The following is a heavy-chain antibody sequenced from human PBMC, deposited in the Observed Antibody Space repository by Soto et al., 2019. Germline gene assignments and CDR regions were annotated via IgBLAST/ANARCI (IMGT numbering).Heavy chain of an antibody. Sequence: WGSLRLSCAASGFTVSSNHMSWVRQAPGKGLEWVSVIYSGGSIYYADSVKGRFTISRDNAKNSLYLQMNSLRAEDTAVYYCARRLGSSSQALDYWGQGTLVTVSS. CDR3: ARRLGSSSQALDY. D-gene: IGHD6-6*01. J-gene: IGHJ4*02. CDR1: GFTVSSNH. V-gene: IGHV3-53*01. CDR2: IYSGGSI.